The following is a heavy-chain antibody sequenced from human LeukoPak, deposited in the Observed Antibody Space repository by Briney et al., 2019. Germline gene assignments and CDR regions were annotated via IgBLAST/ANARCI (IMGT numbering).Heavy chain of an antibody. CDR2: INHSGST. D-gene: IGHD6-13*01. J-gene: IGHJ5*02. Sequence: SETLSLTCAVYGGSFSGYYWSWIRQPPGKGLEWIGKINHSGSTNYNPSLKSRVTISVDTSKNQFSLKLSSVTAADTAVYYCAGIAAGLNWFDPWGQGTLVTVSS. CDR1: GGSFSGYY. V-gene: IGHV4-34*01. CDR3: AGIAAGLNWFDP.